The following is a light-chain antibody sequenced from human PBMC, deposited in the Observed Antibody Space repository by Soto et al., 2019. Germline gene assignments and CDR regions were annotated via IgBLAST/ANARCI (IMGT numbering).Light chain of an antibody. Sequence: QSALTQPASVSGSPGQSITISCTGTSSDVGGYNYVSWYQQHPGKAPKLMIYDVSNRPSGVSNRFSGSKSGNMASLTISGLQADDEAAYYCSSYTSSSTPYVFGTGTKVTVL. CDR1: SSDVGGYNY. J-gene: IGLJ1*01. CDR2: DVS. V-gene: IGLV2-14*01. CDR3: SSYTSSSTPYV.